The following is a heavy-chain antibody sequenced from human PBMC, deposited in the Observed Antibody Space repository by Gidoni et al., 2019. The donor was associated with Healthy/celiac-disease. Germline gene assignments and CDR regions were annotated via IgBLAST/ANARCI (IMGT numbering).Heavy chain of an antibody. J-gene: IGHJ4*02. Sequence: NPSLNSRVTISVDTSKNQFSLKLSSVTAADTAVYFCARRNSASWYYFDYWGQGTLVTVSS. CDR3: ARRNSASWYYFDY. D-gene: IGHD6-13*01. V-gene: IGHV4-39*01.